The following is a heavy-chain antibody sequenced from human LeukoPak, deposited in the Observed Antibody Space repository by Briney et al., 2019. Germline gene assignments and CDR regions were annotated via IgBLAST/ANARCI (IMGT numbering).Heavy chain of an antibody. J-gene: IGHJ4*02. D-gene: IGHD1-1*01. Sequence: PSETLSLTCTVSGYSISSVYYWGWTRQPPGKGLEWIGSIYHSGSTYYNPSLKSRVTISVDTSKNQFSLKLSSVTAADTAVYYCAREPVLTLDQLFDYWGQGTLVTVSS. CDR3: AREPVLTLDQLFDY. CDR1: GYSISSVYY. CDR2: IYHSGST. V-gene: IGHV4-38-2*02.